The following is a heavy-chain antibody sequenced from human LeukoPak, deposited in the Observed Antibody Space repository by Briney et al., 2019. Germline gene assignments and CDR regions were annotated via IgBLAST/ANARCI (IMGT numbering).Heavy chain of an antibody. CDR1: GFTFSSYW. V-gene: IGHV3-7*03. CDR3: ARVRLSYYYDSSGYYPYFDY. D-gene: IGHD3-22*01. J-gene: IGHJ4*02. Sequence: GGSLRLSCAASGFTFSSYWMSWVRQAPGKGLEWVANIKQDGSEKYYVDSVKGRFTISRDNAKNSLYLQMNSLRAEDTAVYYSARVRLSYYYDSSGYYPYFDYWGQGTLVTVSS. CDR2: IKQDGSEK.